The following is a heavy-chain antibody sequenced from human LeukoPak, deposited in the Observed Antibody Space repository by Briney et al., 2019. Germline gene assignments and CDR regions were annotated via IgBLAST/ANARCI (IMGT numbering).Heavy chain of an antibody. CDR1: GFSFSSYG. J-gene: IGHJ4*02. Sequence: QAGGSLRLSCAASGFSFSSYGMHWVRQAPGKGLEWVAVIWYDGSIKYCGDSVKGRFTISRDNSKNTLYLQMNSLSAEDTAVYYCAKSRGYYYEKSGPADYWGRGTLVTVSS. V-gene: IGHV3-33*06. CDR2: IWYDGSIK. D-gene: IGHD3-22*01. CDR3: AKSRGYYYEKSGPADY.